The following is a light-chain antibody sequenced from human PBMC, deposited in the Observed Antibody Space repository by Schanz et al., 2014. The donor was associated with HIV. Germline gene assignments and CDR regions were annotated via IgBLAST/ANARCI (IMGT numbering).Light chain of an antibody. CDR3: TSYAGYGAPTLVV. Sequence: QSALTQPASVSGSPGQSITISCTGTSSDVGGYNYVSWYQQHPGKAPKLMIYDVTNRPSGVSHRFSGSKSGNTASLTISGLQAEDEADYYCTSYAGYGAPTLVVFGGGTKLTVL. CDR2: DVT. V-gene: IGLV2-14*03. J-gene: IGLJ3*02. CDR1: SSDVGGYNY.